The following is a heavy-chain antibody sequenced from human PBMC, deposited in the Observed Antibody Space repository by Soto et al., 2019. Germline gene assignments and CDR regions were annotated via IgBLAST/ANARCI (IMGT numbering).Heavy chain of an antibody. CDR1: GFTFSSYG. V-gene: IGHV3-33*01. CDR2: IWYDGSNK. D-gene: IGHD6-13*01. J-gene: IGHJ6*02. CDR3: ARGGGIAAAIAYYYYGMDV. Sequence: QVQLVESGGGVVQPGRSLRLSCAASGFTFSSYGMHWVRQAPGKGLEWVAVIWYDGSNKYYADSVKGRFTISRDNSKNPLYLQMNSLRAEDTAVYYCARGGGIAAAIAYYYYGMDVWGQGTTVTVSS.